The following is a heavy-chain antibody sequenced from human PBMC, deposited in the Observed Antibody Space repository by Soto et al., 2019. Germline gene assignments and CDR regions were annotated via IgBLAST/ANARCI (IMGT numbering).Heavy chain of an antibody. CDR1: GGSISSYY. D-gene: IGHD3-3*01. CDR3: GRLEGLATISYYFDY. J-gene: IGHJ4*02. Sequence: PSETLYLTSTVTGGSISSYYWSWLRPPPGKGLEWIGYIYYSGSTNYNPSLKSRVTISVDTSKNQFSLKLMSLSAADTAVYYCGRLEGLATISYYFDYWGQGALVTVSS. CDR2: IYYSGST. V-gene: IGHV4-59*08.